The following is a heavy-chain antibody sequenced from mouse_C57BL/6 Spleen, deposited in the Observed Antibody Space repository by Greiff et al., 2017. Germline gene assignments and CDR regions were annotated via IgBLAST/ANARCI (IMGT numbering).Heavy chain of an antibody. Sequence: QVQLQQPGAELVKPGASVTVSCKASGYTFTSYWMHWVKQRPGQGLEWIGRIHPSDSDTNYNQKFKGKATLTVDKSSSTAYMQLSSQTSEDSAVYYCAIVSIYYPYYFDYWGQGTTLTVSS. CDR3: AIVSIYYPYYFDY. CDR2: IHPSDSDT. V-gene: IGHV1-74*01. D-gene: IGHD1-1*01. J-gene: IGHJ2*01. CDR1: GYTFTSYW.